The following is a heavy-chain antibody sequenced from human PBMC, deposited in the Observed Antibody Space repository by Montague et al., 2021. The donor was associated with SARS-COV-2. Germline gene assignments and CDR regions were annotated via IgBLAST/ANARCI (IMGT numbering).Heavy chain of an antibody. CDR1: GGSTSNYY. CDR2: IFYTGST. CDR3: ARAQNICFIANCVNYFDL. V-gene: IGHV4-59*01. J-gene: IGHJ4*02. D-gene: IGHD1-1*01. Sequence: SETLSLTCSVSGGSTSNYYWTWIRQSTGKGLHWIGYIFYTGSTKFNPSLKSRVSRSLDTSKNHFSLRLSAVTAADTARYYCARAQNICFIANCVNYFDLWGLGALVTVSS.